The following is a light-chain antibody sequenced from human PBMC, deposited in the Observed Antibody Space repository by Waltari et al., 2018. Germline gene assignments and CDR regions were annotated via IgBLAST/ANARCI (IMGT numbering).Light chain of an antibody. Sequence: TQLTQSPSSLAASVGDRVTISCRTSQVILGYLSWYQQKPGKAPKLLIYAASTLQSGVPSRFSGSGSGMDFNITISNLQPEEFATYYCQQLKSYPITFGGGTKVEIK. V-gene: IGKV1-9*01. CDR2: AAS. CDR1: QVILGY. J-gene: IGKJ4*01. CDR3: QQLKSYPIT.